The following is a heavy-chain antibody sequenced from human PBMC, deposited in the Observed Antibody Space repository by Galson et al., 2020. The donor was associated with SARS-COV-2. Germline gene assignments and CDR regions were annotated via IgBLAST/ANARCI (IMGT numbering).Heavy chain of an antibody. J-gene: IGHJ6*02. D-gene: IGHD4-17*01. Sequence: GGSLRLSCAASGFTFSSYGMHWVRQAPGKGLEWVAVIWYDGSNKYYADSVKGRFTISRDNSKNTLYLQMNSLRAEDTAVYYCARDMGHDYGDYVRWGYYYGMDVWGQGTTVTVSS. CDR3: ARDMGHDYGDYVRWGYYYGMDV. V-gene: IGHV3-33*01. CDR2: IWYDGSNK. CDR1: GFTFSSYG.